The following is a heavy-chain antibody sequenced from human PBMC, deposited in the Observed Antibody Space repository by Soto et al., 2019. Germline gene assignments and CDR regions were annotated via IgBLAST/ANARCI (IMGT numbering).Heavy chain of an antibody. V-gene: IGHV1-69*01. CDR3: VRDGYKPSHFDY. CDR1: GGTFSSYA. Sequence: QVQLVQSGAEVKKPGSTFKVSCKASGGTFSSYAISCVRQAPGQGLEWMEGIIPIFGTANYAQRFQGRVTITADESTSTAYMELSSLRSEDTAVYYWVRDGYKPSHFDYWGQGTLVAVSS. CDR2: IIPIFGTA. J-gene: IGHJ4*02. D-gene: IGHD5-12*01.